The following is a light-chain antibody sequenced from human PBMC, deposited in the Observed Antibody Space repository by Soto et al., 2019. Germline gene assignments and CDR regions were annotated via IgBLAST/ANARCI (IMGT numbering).Light chain of an antibody. CDR2: DND. CDR1: SSNIGNNY. Sequence: QAVVTQPPSVSAAPGQKVTISCSGSSSNIGNNYISWYQQLPGTAPKLLIYDNDKPPSGIPDRFSGSKSGTSATLGITGLQTGDEADYYCGAWDTSLSSGVFGGGTKVTVL. J-gene: IGLJ2*01. CDR3: GAWDTSLSSGV. V-gene: IGLV1-51*01.